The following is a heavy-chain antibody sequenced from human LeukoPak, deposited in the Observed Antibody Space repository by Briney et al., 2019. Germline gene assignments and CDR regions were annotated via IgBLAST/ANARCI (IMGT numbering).Heavy chain of an antibody. CDR1: GFTFSSYA. Sequence: PGGSLRLSCAASGFTFSSYAMHWVRQAPGKGLEWVAVISYDGSNKYYADSVKGRFTISRDNSKNTLYLQMNSLRAEDTAVYYCARGEAARSPLDYWGQGTLVTVSS. D-gene: IGHD6-6*01. J-gene: IGHJ4*02. CDR2: ISYDGSNK. V-gene: IGHV3-30-3*01. CDR3: ARGEAARSPLDY.